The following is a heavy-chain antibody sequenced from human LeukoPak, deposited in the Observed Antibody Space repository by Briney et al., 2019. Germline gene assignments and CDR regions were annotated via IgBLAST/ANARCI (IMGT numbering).Heavy chain of an antibody. CDR1: GFTSSTYG. CDR3: ARDLGQEIRCAFDI. CDR2: IWYDGSKK. V-gene: IGHV3-33*01. D-gene: IGHD5-24*01. Sequence: GGSLRLSCAASGFTSSTYGMQWVRQAPGKGLEWVALIWYDGSKKYYADSVKGRFTISRDNSKNTLYLEMNSLRAEDTAVYYCARDLGQEIRCAFDIWGQGTMVTVFS. J-gene: IGHJ3*02.